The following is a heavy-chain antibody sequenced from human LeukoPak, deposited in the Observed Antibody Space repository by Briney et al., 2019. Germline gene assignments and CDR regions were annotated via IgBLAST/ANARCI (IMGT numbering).Heavy chain of an antibody. CDR2: IYTSGST. D-gene: IGHD6-19*01. J-gene: IGHJ4*02. V-gene: IGHV4-4*07. CDR1: GGFITWYY. Sequence: PSETLSLTRTVSGGFITWYYWSWTRQPAGKGLEWIGRIYTSGSTNYNPSLKSRVTISVDKSKNQFSLKLSSVTAADTAVYYCARGGRDGSGRGNHFDYWGQGTLVTVSS. CDR3: ARGGRDGSGRGNHFDY.